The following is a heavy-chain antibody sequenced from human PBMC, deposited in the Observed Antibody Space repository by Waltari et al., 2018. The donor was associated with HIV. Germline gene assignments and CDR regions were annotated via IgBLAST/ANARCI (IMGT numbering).Heavy chain of an antibody. CDR2: IYPGDSET. CDR3: ARHDYGDYPYNWFDP. J-gene: IGHJ5*02. D-gene: IGHD4-17*01. Sequence: EVQLVQSGAEVKKPGESLKISCKGSGYSFTSYWIGWVRQMPGKGLEWMGIIYPGDSETRYSPSFQCQVTSSADKSISTAYLQWSSLKASDTAMYYCARHDYGDYPYNWFDPWGQGTLVTVSS. V-gene: IGHV5-51*01. CDR1: GYSFTSYW.